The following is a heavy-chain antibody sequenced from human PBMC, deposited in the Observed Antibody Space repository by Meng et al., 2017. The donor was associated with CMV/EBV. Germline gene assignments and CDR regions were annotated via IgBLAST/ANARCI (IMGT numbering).Heavy chain of an antibody. V-gene: IGHV1-46*01. Sequence: QVKLWQSGAEVKKPGASVKVSCKASGYTFTSYYMHWVRQAPGQGLEWMGIINPSGGSTSYAQKFQGRVTMTRDTSTSTVYMELSSLRSEDTAVYYCARGPILRKVVAATSHFDYWGQGTLVTVSS. D-gene: IGHD2-15*01. J-gene: IGHJ4*02. CDR1: GYTFTSYY. CDR3: ARGPILRKVVAATSHFDY. CDR2: INPSGGST.